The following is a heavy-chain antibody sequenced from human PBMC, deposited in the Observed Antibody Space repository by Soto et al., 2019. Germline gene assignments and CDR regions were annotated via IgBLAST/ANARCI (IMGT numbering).Heavy chain of an antibody. Sequence: QVQLVQSGAEVKKPGASVKVSCKASGYTFTSYGISWVRQAPGQGLEWMGWISAYNGNTNYAQKLQDRVTMTRDTSTSTAYVELRSMRSDDTAVYYCARDAQGVFLHYWGQGTLVTVSS. CDR3: ARDAQGVFLHY. D-gene: IGHD3-16*01. CDR1: GYTFTSYG. V-gene: IGHV1-18*01. CDR2: ISAYNGNT. J-gene: IGHJ4*02.